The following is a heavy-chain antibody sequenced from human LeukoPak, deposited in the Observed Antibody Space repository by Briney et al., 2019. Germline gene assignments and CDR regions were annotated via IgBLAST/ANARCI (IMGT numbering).Heavy chain of an antibody. CDR3: AKATGYLL. Sequence: GGSLRLSCAASGFTFSSYAMTWVRQAPGKGLEWVSTISNSGGTTYYADSVKGRFTISRDDSENTLYLQMNSLRAEDTAVYYCAKATGYLLWGQGTLVTVSS. CDR1: GFTFSSYA. J-gene: IGHJ4*02. V-gene: IGHV3-23*01. CDR2: ISNSGGTT. D-gene: IGHD1-14*01.